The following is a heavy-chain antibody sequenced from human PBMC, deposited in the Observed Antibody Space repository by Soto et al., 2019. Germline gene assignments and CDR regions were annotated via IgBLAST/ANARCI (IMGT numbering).Heavy chain of an antibody. CDR2: INAGNGNT. D-gene: IGHD6-13*01. Sequence: GASVKVSCKASGYTFTSYAMHWVRQAPGQRLEWMGWINAGNGNTKYSQKFRGRVTITRDTSASTAYMELSSLRSEDTAVYYCARGGSWGPFDYWGQGTLVTVSS. V-gene: IGHV1-3*01. CDR3: ARGGSWGPFDY. J-gene: IGHJ4*02. CDR1: GYTFTSYA.